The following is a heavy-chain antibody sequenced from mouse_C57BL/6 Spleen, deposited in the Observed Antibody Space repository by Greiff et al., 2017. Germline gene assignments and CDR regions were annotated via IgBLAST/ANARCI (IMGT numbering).Heavy chain of an antibody. CDR3: GRHGTLYLYAMDS. CDR1: GFTFSSYT. Sequence: EVQLVESGGGLVKPGGSLKLSCAASGFTFSSYTMSWARQTSEKRLVLVATISGGGGNTYYPDSVKGRFTISRDNAKNTLYLQMSSLRSEDTSLYYCGRHGTLYLYAMDSLVRGTSVTVSS. J-gene: IGHJ4*01. CDR2: ISGGGGNT. V-gene: IGHV5-9*01. D-gene: IGHD2-12*01.